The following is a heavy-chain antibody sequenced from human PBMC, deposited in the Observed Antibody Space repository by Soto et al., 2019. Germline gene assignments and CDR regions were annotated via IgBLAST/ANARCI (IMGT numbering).Heavy chain of an antibody. J-gene: IGHJ4*02. CDR2: ITPIFGTA. CDR3: ASSSYDYGGNLGPFDY. Sequence: SVKVSCKASGGTFSSYAISWVRQAPGQGLEWMGGITPIFGTANYAQKFQGRVTITADESTSTAYMELSSLRSEGTAVYYCASSSYDYGGNLGPFDYWGQRTLVTVSS. V-gene: IGHV1-69*01. D-gene: IGHD4-17*01. CDR1: GGTFSSYA.